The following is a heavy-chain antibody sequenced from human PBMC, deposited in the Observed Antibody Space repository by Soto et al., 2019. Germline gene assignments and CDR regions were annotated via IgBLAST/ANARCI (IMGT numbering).Heavy chain of an antibody. CDR3: ARRYGSCFDY. V-gene: IGHV4-59*01. J-gene: IGHJ4*02. D-gene: IGHD1-26*01. CDR2: IYYSGST. Sequence: QVQLQESGPGLVKPSETLSLTCTVSGGSISSYYWSWIRQPPGKGLEWIGFIYYSGSTNYNPSLTGRVSISVDTSRNQFSQKLSSVTAADTAVYCCARRYGSCFDYWGQGTLVTVSS. CDR1: GGSISSYY.